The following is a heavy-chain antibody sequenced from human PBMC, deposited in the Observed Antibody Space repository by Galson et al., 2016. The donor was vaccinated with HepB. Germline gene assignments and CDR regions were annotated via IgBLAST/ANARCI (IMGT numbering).Heavy chain of an antibody. D-gene: IGHD3-3*01. CDR3: AKDFVEPTYYDFWSGEEAFDI. CDR2: ISYDGSNK. J-gene: IGHJ3*02. Sequence: SLRLSCAASGFTFSSYGMHWVRQAPGKGLEWVAVISYDGSNKYYTDSVKGRFTISRDNSKNTLYLQMNSLRAEDTAVYYCAKDFVEPTYYDFWSGEEAFDIWGQGTMVTVSS. V-gene: IGHV3-30*18. CDR1: GFTFSSYG.